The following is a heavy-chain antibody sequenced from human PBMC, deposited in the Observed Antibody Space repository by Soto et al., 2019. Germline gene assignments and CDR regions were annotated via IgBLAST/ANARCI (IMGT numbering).Heavy chain of an antibody. Sequence: QVQLQESGPGLVKPSQTLSLTCTVSGGSISSGGYYWSWIRQHPGKGLEWIGYIYYSGSTYYNPSLKSRVTISVDTSKNQFSLKLSSVTAADTAVYYCARLYTYYYDSSGYSHLFDYWGQGTLVTVSS. CDR1: GGSISSGGYY. J-gene: IGHJ4*02. CDR2: IYYSGST. V-gene: IGHV4-31*03. D-gene: IGHD3-22*01. CDR3: ARLYTYYYDSSGYSHLFDY.